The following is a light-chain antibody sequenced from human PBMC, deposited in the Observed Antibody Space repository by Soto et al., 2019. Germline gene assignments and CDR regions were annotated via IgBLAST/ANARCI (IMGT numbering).Light chain of an antibody. V-gene: IGKV1-39*01. CDR3: QPGYSRPRT. Sequence: DIQLTKSPSSLYASVGDIVTITCRASQSISTSLNWYQQKPGKAPNLLIFTSYNLESGVTSRFSGSGSGTDFTLTISSLQPEDFATYFCQPGYSRPRTVGQETQVDIK. CDR2: TSY. J-gene: IGKJ1*01. CDR1: QSISTS.